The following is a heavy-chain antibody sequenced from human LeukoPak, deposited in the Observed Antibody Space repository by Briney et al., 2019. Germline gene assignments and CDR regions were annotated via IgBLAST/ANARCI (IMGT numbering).Heavy chain of an antibody. Sequence: SETLSLTCDVSGGSIRGDYWSWIRQPAGRGLEWIGRVHTSGSTNYNPSLKSRVTLSQDTSKNQFYLRLTSVAAADTAVYYCARDGGANRNFDYWGQGMLVTVSS. D-gene: IGHD4/OR15-4a*01. CDR1: GGSIRGDY. CDR2: VHTSGST. CDR3: ARDGGANRNFDY. J-gene: IGHJ4*02. V-gene: IGHV4-4*07.